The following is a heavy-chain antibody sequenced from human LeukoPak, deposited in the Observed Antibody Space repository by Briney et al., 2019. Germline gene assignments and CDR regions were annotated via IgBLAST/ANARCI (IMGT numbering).Heavy chain of an antibody. CDR1: GGSISSGSYY. D-gene: IGHD5/OR15-5a*01. CDR3: ARGSLGREVSAFLKN. V-gene: IGHV4-61*02. J-gene: IGHJ4*02. Sequence: PSETLSLTCTVSGGSISSGSYYWSWIRQPAGKGLEWIGRIYTTGSTNYNPSLKSRVTISVDTSENQFSLRLSSVTAADTAVYYCARGSLGREVSAFLKNWGQGILVTVSS. CDR2: IYTTGST.